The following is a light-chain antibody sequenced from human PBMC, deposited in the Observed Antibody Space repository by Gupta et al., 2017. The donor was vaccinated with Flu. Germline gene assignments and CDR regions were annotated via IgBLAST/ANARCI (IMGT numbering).Light chain of an antibody. CDR2: KAS. J-gene: IGKJ4*01. CDR1: QRISNC. V-gene: IGKV1-5*03. CDR3: QQYNSYVT. Sequence: DIQMTQPPSPLSASVGDRVTITCRPSQRISNCLAWYQQKPGTAPKLLIYKASNLEIGVPSRCSGSGSGTEFTLTISSLQPDDFATYYCQQYNSYVTFGGGTKVEIK.